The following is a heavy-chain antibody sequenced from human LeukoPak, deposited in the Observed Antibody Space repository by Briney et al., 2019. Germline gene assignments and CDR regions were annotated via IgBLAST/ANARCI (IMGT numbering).Heavy chain of an antibody. CDR2: ISSSGDST. CDR1: GFTFSNYA. D-gene: IGHD3-10*01. Sequence: PGGSLRLSCAASGFTFSNYAMHWGRQAPGKGLEYVSAISSSGDSTYHANSVKGRFTISRDNSKNTLYLQMGSLRAEDMGVYYCARGSSYYGSGSYQNEPMDVWGKGTTVTISS. CDR3: ARGSSYYGSGSYQNEPMDV. J-gene: IGHJ6*03. V-gene: IGHV3-64*01.